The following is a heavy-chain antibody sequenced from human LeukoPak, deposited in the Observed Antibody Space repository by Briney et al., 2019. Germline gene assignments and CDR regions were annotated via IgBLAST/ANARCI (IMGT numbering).Heavy chain of an antibody. CDR2: IYHSGST. D-gene: IGHD6-19*01. CDR1: GGSISSSNW. J-gene: IGHJ4*02. Sequence: SGTLSLTRAVSGGSISSSNWWSWVRQPPGKGLEWIGEIYHSGSTNYNPSLKSRVTISVDTSKNQFSLKLSSVTAADTAVYYCASGVRRQWLSPFDYWGQGTLVTVSS. V-gene: IGHV4-4*02. CDR3: ASGVRRQWLSPFDY.